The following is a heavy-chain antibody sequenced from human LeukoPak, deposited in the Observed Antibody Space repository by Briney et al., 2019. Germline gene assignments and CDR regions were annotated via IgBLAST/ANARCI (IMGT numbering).Heavy chain of an antibody. CDR2: ISAYNGNT. CDR1: GYTFTSYG. CDR3: ARDLHGSYSIKNRDGDAFDI. V-gene: IGHV1-18*01. D-gene: IGHD1-26*01. J-gene: IGHJ3*02. Sequence: PLASVKVSCKASGYTFTSYGISWVRQAPGQGLEWMGWISAYNGNTNYAQKLQGRVTMTTDTSTSTAYMELRSLRSDDTAVYYCARDLHGSYSIKNRDGDAFDIWGQGTMVTVSS.